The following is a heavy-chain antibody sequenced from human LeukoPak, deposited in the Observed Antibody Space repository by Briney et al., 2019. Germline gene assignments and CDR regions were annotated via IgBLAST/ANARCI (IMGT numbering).Heavy chain of an antibody. J-gene: IGHJ4*02. Sequence: SETLSLTCTVSGGSISSSSYYWGWIRQPPGKGLEWIGSIYYSGSTYYNPSLKSRVTISVDTSKNQFSLKLSSVTAADTAVYNCARHLGVWGSYRYSYFVYWGQGTLVTVSS. V-gene: IGHV4-39*01. CDR1: GGSISSSSYY. CDR3: ARHLGVWGSYRYSYFVY. CDR2: IYYSGST. D-gene: IGHD3-16*02.